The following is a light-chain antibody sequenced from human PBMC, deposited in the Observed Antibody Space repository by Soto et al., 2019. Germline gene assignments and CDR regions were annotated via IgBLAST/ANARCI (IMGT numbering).Light chain of an antibody. CDR2: DAS. J-gene: IGKJ4*01. V-gene: IGKV3-20*01. Sequence: EIVMTQSPTTLSVSPRERVTLSCRASQSFAKDLAWYQQQPGQAPRLLIYDASSRATGIPDRFRGGGSGTDFTLTISRLEPEDFAVYYCQQFSSYPLTFGGGTKVDIK. CDR1: QSFAKD. CDR3: QQFSSYPLT.